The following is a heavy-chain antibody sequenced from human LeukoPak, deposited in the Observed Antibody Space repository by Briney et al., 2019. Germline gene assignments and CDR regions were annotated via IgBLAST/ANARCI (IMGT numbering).Heavy chain of an antibody. CDR2: MSPASGNT. V-gene: IGHV1-8*01. Sequence: GASVKVSCKASGYTFTSYDLNWVRRATGQGLEWMGWMSPASGNTGYAQEFQGRVTMTRDTSVSTAYMELNSLRSEDTAVYYCTRAIYCSGGSCHWEFDYWGQGTLVTVSS. J-gene: IGHJ4*02. CDR3: TRAIYCSGGSCHWEFDY. CDR1: GYTFTSYD. D-gene: IGHD2-15*01.